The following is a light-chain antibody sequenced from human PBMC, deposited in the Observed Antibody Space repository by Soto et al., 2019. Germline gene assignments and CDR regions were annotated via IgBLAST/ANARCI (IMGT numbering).Light chain of an antibody. CDR1: QSLLHSNGYSY. J-gene: IGKJ2*01. CDR2: LGS. CDR3: MQALESPYT. V-gene: IGKV2-28*01. Sequence: DIVMTQSPLSLPVTPGGPASISCRSSQSLLHSNGYSYVDWYLQKPGQSPQLLIFLGSNQADGVPDRFSGSVSCTDFTLKISRVEAEDVGTYYCMQALESPYTFGQGTKLEIK.